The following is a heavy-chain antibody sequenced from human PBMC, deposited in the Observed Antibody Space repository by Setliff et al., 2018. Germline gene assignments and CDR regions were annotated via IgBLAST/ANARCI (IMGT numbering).Heavy chain of an antibody. CDR2: ISSDGSSI. J-gene: IGHJ4*02. Sequence: GGSLRLSCAASGLTFSSDAMTWVRQTPGKGLEWVSVISSDGSSIYYADSVKGRFTISRDNSKNTLYLQMNSLRAEDTAIYYCAKSIVATIACDYWGQGTLVTVSS. D-gene: IGHD5-12*01. V-gene: IGHV3-23*03. CDR3: AKSIVATIACDY. CDR1: GLTFSSDA.